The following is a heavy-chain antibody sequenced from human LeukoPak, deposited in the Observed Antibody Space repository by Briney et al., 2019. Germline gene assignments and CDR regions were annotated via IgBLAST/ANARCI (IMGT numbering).Heavy chain of an antibody. D-gene: IGHD3-10*01. J-gene: IGHJ3*02. CDR2: ISYSGGT. CDR1: GGSISTGGYY. V-gene: IGHV4-30-4*01. CDR3: ASTSKYIGSGRDDSFDI. Sequence: PSETLSLTCTVSGGSISTGGYYWSWIRQPPGKGLEWIGYISYSGGTYYNPSLKSRVSISADPSQSQFSLKMSSVTAADTALYYCASTSKYIGSGRDDSFDIWGQGTMVTVSS.